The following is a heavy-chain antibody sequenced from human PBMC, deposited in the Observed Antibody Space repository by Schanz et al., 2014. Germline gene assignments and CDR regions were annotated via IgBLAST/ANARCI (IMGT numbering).Heavy chain of an antibody. V-gene: IGHV3-48*02. CDR3: ASSSGSYFSYFTY. CDR2: ISSSSGTI. Sequence: VQLVQSGGGLVQPGGSLRLSCTASGFTFSPYSMNWVRQAPGKGLDWLSYISSSSGTIYYADSVKGRFTISRDNAKNSLYLQMNSLRDEDTAVYYCASSSGSYFSYFTYWGQGTLVTVSS. J-gene: IGHJ4*02. D-gene: IGHD1-26*01. CDR1: GFTFSPYS.